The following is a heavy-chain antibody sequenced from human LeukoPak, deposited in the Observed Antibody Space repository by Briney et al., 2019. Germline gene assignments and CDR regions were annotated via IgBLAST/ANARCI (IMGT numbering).Heavy chain of an antibody. J-gene: IGHJ4*02. CDR3: ASSIADNGGDY. D-gene: IGHD1-14*01. V-gene: IGHV3-48*03. CDR2: ISSSGSTI. Sequence: PGGSLRLSCAASGFTFSSYGMNWVRQAPGKGLEWVSYISSSGSTIYYADSVKGRFTISRDNAKNSLYLQMNSLRAEDTAVYYCASSIADNGGDYWGQGTLVTVSS. CDR1: GFTFSSYG.